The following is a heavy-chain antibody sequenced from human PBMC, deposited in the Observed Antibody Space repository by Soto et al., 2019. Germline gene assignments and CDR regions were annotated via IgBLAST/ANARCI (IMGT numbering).Heavy chain of an antibody. D-gene: IGHD6-19*01. J-gene: IGHJ6*02. CDR3: ARDLRGAGTSGYYGMDV. CDR2: IYYSGST. Sequence: SETLSLTCTVSGGSISSYYLSWIRQPPGKGLEWIGYIYYSGSTTYQPSLKSRVTISVDRSQNQFSLELTSVTAADTAVYFCARDLRGAGTSGYYGMDVWGQGTTVTVYS. V-gene: IGHV4-59*01. CDR1: GGSISSYY.